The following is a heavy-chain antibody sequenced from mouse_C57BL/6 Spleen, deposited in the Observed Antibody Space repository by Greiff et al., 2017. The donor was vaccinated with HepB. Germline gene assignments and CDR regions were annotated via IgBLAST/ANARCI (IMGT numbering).Heavy chain of an antibody. V-gene: IGHV3-6*01. CDR3: AGYYYGSPAWFAY. J-gene: IGHJ3*01. CDR1: GYSITSGYY. CDR2: ISYDGSN. D-gene: IGHD1-1*01. Sequence: DVKLQESGPGLVKPSQSLSLTCSVTGYSITSGYYWNWIRQFPGNKLEWMGYISYDGSNNYNPSLKNRISITRDTSQNQVFLKLNSVTTEDTATYYCAGYYYGSPAWFAYWGQGTLVTVSA.